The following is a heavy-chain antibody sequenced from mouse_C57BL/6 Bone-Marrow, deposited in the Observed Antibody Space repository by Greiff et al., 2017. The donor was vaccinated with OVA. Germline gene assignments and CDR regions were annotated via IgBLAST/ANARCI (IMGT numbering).Heavy chain of an antibody. J-gene: IGHJ2*01. CDR2: IYPGSGST. CDR1: GYTFTSYW. CDR3: AREEVYDGYYGFDY. D-gene: IGHD2-3*01. V-gene: IGHV1-55*01. Sequence: QVQLQQPGAELVKPGASVKMSCKASGYTFTSYWITWVKQRPGQGLEWIGDIYPGSGSTNYNEKFKSKATLTVDTSSSTAYMQLSSLTSEDSAVYYCAREEVYDGYYGFDYWGQGTTLTVSS.